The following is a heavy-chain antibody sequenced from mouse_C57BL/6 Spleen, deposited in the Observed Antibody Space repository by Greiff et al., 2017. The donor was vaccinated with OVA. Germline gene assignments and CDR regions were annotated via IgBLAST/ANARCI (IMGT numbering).Heavy chain of an antibody. Sequence: EVKLVESGGGLVKPGGSLKLSCAASGFTFSSYAMSWVRQTPEKRLEWVATISAGGSYTYYPDNVKGRFTISRDNAKDNLYLQMSKLKAEDTAMYYCASDYYGLAYWGQGTLVTVSA. CDR2: ISAGGSYT. J-gene: IGHJ3*01. CDR3: ASDYYGLAY. D-gene: IGHD1-1*01. CDR1: GFTFSSYA. V-gene: IGHV5-4*03.